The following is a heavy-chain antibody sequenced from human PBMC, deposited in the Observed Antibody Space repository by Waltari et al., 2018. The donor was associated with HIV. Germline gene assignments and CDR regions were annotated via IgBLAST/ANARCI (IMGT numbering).Heavy chain of an antibody. V-gene: IGHV5-51*01. CDR2: IYPGDSNT. J-gene: IGHJ6*02. CDR3: AREGNQYGLDV. Sequence: EVQVVQSGAEVKKPGQSLKISCKTSGYGFSNYWIGWVRQMPGKGLEWMGIIYPGDSNTHYSPSFQGQVTMSADKATRTAYLQWSSLKASDSAIYYCAREGNQYGLDVWGQGTTVTVS. D-gene: IGHD6-13*01. CDR1: GYGFSNYW.